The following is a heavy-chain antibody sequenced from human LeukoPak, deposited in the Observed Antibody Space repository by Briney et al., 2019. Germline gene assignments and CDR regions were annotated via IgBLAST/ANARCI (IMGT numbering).Heavy chain of an antibody. CDR2: INAGNGNT. CDR3: ARVPYCGGDCYFHYFDY. J-gene: IGHJ4*02. V-gene: IGHV1-3*01. Sequence: ASVKVSCKASGYTFTSYAMHRVRQAPGQRLEWMGWINAGNGNTKYSQKFQGRVTITRDTSASTAYMELSSLRSEDTAVYYCARVPYCGGDCYFHYFDYWGQGTLVTVSS. D-gene: IGHD2-21*02. CDR1: GYTFTSYA.